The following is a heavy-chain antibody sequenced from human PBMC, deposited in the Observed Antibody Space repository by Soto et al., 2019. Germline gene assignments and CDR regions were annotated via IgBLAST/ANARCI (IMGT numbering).Heavy chain of an antibody. V-gene: IGHV3-23*01. CDR2: ISGSGGST. D-gene: IGHD2-15*01. Sequence: VGSMILSSAPSGSPWGIPSMSWVGKAPAKGLEWVSFISGSGGSTYYADSVKGRFTISRDNSKKTLYLQMNSLRGEDTAVYYCGKGSAATNYFYYATDGWGQGTKVTVS. CDR1: GSPWGIPS. J-gene: IGHJ6*02. CDR3: GKGSAATNYFYYATDG.